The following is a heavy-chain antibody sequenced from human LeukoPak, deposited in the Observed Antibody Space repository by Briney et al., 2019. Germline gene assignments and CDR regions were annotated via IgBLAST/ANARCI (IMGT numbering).Heavy chain of an antibody. CDR3: ARGGLLSGGSPSPPFDD. V-gene: IGHV3-53*01. CDR1: GFSVSNTY. D-gene: IGHD2/OR15-2a*01. Sequence: PGRSLRLSCAASGFSVSNTYMSWVRQAPGKGLESVSLISSGGGTYYADSVKGRFTISRDNSKNALYLQMNSLSGEDTAVYYCARGGLLSGGSPSPPFDDWGQGTLVTVSS. CDR2: ISSGGGT. J-gene: IGHJ4*02.